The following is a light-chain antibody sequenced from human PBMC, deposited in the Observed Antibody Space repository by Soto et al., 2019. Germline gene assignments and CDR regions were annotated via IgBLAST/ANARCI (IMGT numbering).Light chain of an antibody. V-gene: IGKV3-11*01. J-gene: IGKJ5*01. CDR2: DAS. Sequence: EIVLTQSPATLSLSPGDRATLSCRASQSVSSYLAWYQQKPGQAPRLLIYDASNRATGIPARFSGSGSGTDFTLTISSLEPEDFAVYYCQHRSEWPVSFGQGTRLEIK. CDR3: QHRSEWPVS. CDR1: QSVSSY.